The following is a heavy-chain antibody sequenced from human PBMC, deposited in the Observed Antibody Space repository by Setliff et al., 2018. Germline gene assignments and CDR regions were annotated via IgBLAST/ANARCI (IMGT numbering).Heavy chain of an antibody. CDR1: DDSISSRHYY. Sequence: SETLSLTCTVSDDSISSRHYYWSWIRQPAGKGLEWIGQIYTSWSSNYNPSLKGRASLSIDASKRQFSLKLTSVTAADTAVYYCARDTYNSEWYGQRSFDFWGQGSLVTAPQ. J-gene: IGHJ4*02. CDR2: IYTSWSS. V-gene: IGHV4-61*09. D-gene: IGHD3-3*01. CDR3: ARDTYNSEWYGQRSFDF.